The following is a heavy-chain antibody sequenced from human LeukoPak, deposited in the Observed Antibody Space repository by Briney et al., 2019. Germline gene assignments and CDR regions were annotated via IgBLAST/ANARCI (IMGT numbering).Heavy chain of an antibody. CDR1: GFSFSSYG. V-gene: IGHV3-23*01. Sequence: PGGSLRLSCAASGFSFSSYGMSWVRQGPGKGLEWVSTITGSGGNTDYADSVKGRFTISRDNSKNTLYLQMHSLRAEDTAVYYCAVDWYDSSGYVTFDYWGQGTLVTVSS. D-gene: IGHD3-22*01. CDR2: ITGSGGNT. CDR3: AVDWYDSSGYVTFDY. J-gene: IGHJ4*02.